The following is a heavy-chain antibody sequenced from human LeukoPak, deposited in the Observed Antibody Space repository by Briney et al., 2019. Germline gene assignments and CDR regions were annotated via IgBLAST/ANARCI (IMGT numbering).Heavy chain of an antibody. Sequence: SETLSLTCTVSGGSISSSSYYWGWIRQPPGKGLEWIGSIYYSGSTYYNPSLKSRVTISVDTSKNQFSLKLSSVTAADTAVYYCARDRGYYGSGSYYTSPVDYWGQGTLVTVSS. CDR1: GGSISSSSYY. CDR3: ARDRGYYGSGSYYTSPVDY. J-gene: IGHJ4*02. V-gene: IGHV4-39*07. D-gene: IGHD3-10*01. CDR2: IYYSGST.